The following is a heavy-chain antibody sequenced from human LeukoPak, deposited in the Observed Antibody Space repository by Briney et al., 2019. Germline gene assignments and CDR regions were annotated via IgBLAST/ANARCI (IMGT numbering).Heavy chain of an antibody. J-gene: IGHJ4*02. CDR3: ARDSIVGATTSFDY. D-gene: IGHD1-26*01. Sequence: GGSLRLSCAASGFTFSSYAMHWVRQAPGKGLEWVAVISYDGSSKYYADSVKGRFTISRDNSKNTLYLQMNSLRAEDTAVYYCARDSIVGATTSFDYWGRGTLVTVSS. V-gene: IGHV3-30-3*01. CDR1: GFTFSSYA. CDR2: ISYDGSSK.